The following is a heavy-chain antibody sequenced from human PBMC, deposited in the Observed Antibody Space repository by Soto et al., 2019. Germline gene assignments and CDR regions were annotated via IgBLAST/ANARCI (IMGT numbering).Heavy chain of an antibody. V-gene: IGHV3-48*03. CDR1: GFTFSSYD. D-gene: IGHD7-27*01. CDR2: ISRSGHDI. CDR3: AREVKTWGEVSFDP. Sequence: DVQVVESGGDLVQPGGSLRLSCAASGFTFSSYDMSWVRQAPGKGLEWVSYISRSGHDIYYADSVKGRFTISRDNAKNSLFLQMDGLRAEDTALYYCAREVKTWGEVSFDPWGQGTLVTVSS. J-gene: IGHJ5*02.